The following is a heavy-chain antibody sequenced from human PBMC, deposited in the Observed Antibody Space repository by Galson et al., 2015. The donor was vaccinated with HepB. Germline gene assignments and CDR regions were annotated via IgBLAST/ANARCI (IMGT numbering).Heavy chain of an antibody. CDR2: ISYDGSNK. CDR1: GFTFSSYA. D-gene: IGHD1-20*01. J-gene: IGHJ4*02. CDR3: ARDLLTNWNGPFDY. V-gene: IGHV3-30-3*01. Sequence: SLRLSCAASGFTFSSYAMHWVRQAPGKGLEWVAVISYDGSNKYYADSVKGRFTISRDNSKNTLYLQMNSLRAEDTAVYYCARDLLTNWNGPFDYWGQGTLVTVSS.